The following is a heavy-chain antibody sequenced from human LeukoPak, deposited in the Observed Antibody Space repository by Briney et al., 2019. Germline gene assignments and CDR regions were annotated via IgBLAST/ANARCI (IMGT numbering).Heavy chain of an antibody. CDR3: ARSFSGSYYFEY. CDR2: IYTSGKT. V-gene: IGHV4-61*02. D-gene: IGHD1-26*01. CDR1: GDSISSGRYY. Sequence: SETLSLTCTVSGDSISSGRYYWSWVRQPAGKELEWIGRIYTSGKTDYNPYTPSLKSRVTVSLDTSKNQLSLFLTSVTAADTAMYYCARSFSGSYYFEYWGQGTLVTVSS. J-gene: IGHJ4*02.